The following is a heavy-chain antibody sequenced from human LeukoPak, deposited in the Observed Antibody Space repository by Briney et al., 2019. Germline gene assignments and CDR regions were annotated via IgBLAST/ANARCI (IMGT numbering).Heavy chain of an antibody. Sequence: GASVKVSCKASGYTFTSYDINWVRQAAGQGLEWMGWMNPNSGNTGYAQMFQGIISMTRTTPISTAYMELRSLRSDDPAVYYCAREVVYYYDSSGYFDYWGQGTLVTVSS. CDR3: AREVVYYYDSSGYFDY. CDR1: GYTFTSYD. J-gene: IGHJ4*02. D-gene: IGHD3-22*01. CDR2: MNPNSGNT. V-gene: IGHV1-8*01.